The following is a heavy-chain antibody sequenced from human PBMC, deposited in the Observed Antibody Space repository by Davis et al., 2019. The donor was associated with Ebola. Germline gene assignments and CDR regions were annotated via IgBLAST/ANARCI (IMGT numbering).Heavy chain of an antibody. CDR1: GYTFTSYY. V-gene: IGHV1-46*01. CDR2: INPSGGST. CDR3: AREGGSGTALDY. Sequence: ASVKVSCKASGYTFTSYYMHWVRQAPGQGLEWMGIINPSGGSTSYAQKFQGRVTITADESTSTAYMELSSLRSEDTAVYYCAREGGSGTALDYWGQGTLVTVSS. D-gene: IGHD5-18*01. J-gene: IGHJ4*02.